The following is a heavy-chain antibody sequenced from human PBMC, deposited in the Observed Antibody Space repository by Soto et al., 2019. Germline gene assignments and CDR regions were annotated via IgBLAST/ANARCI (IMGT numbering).Heavy chain of an antibody. D-gene: IGHD3-10*01. V-gene: IGHV3-23*01. CDR3: AIGRGGSGSLTPRVDF. CDR1: GFTFNNYA. CDR2: ISGGDDTT. Sequence: EVQLLESGGGLVQPGGSLRLSCAASGFTFNNYAMTWVRQAPGKGLEWVSAISGGDDTTSYADSVKGRFTVSRDGSKNTLYLQMSSLRAEVTALYYCAIGRGGSGSLTPRVDFWGQGTLVTVSS. J-gene: IGHJ4*02.